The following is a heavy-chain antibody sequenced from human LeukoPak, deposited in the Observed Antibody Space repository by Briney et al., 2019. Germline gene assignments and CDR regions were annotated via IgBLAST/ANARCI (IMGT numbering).Heavy chain of an antibody. CDR3: AIPGSAHYPAPFDF. CDR1: GFTVSSNS. D-gene: IGHD3-22*01. J-gene: IGHJ4*02. Sequence: PGGSLRLSCTVSGFTVSSNSMSWVRQAPGKGLEWVSFIYSGTIHYSDSVKGRFTISRDESKNTLYLQMNSLRAEDTAVYYCAIPGSAHYPAPFDFWGQGTLVTVSS. V-gene: IGHV3-53*01. CDR2: IYSGTI.